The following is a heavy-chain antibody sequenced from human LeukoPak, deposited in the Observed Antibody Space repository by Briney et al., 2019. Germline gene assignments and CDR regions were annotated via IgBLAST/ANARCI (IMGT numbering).Heavy chain of an antibody. Sequence: ETLSLTCTVSGGSISSYYWSWIRQPPGKGLEWVANIKQDGSEKYYVDSVKGRFTISRDNAKNSLYLQMNSLRAEDTAVYYCARDGVDTAMRFDPWGQGTLVTVSS. J-gene: IGHJ5*02. V-gene: IGHV3-7*01. CDR1: GGSISSYY. D-gene: IGHD5-18*01. CDR2: IKQDGSEK. CDR3: ARDGVDTAMRFDP.